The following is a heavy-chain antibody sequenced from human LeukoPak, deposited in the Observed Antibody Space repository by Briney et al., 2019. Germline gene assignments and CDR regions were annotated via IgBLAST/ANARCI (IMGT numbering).Heavy chain of an antibody. V-gene: IGHV3-23*01. CDR1: GFTFSSYA. CDR3: ARQLGYCSDGSCYFDY. D-gene: IGHD2-15*01. CDR2: ISTSGGST. Sequence: PGGSLRLSCAASGFTFSSYAMSWVRQAPGKGLEWVSAISTSGGSTYYADSVKGRFTISRDNSKNTLYLQMNSLTAEDTAVYYCARQLGYCSDGSCYFDYWGQGTLVTVSS. J-gene: IGHJ4*02.